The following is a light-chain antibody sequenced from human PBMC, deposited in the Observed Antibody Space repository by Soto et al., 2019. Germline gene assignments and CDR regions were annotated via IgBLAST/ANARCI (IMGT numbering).Light chain of an antibody. CDR1: SSDVGSYNL. J-gene: IGLJ1*01. CDR2: EVS. CDR3: CSYAGSYTFEV. Sequence: SALTQPASVSGSPGQSITISCTGTSSDVGSYNLVSWYQQHPGKAPKLIISEVSKRPSGVSNRFSGSKSGNTASLTISGLQAEDEADYYCCSYAGSYTFEVFGTGTKLTVL. V-gene: IGLV2-23*02.